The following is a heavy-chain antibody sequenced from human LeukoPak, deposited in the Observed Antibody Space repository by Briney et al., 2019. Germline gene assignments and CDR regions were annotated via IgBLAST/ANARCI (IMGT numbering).Heavy chain of an antibody. D-gene: IGHD3-22*01. CDR2: IYYSGST. V-gene: IGHV4-59*01. CDR3: ARAGVSSGYWSL. Sequence: PSETLSLTCTVSGGSISSYYWSWIRQPPRKGLEWIGYIYYSGSTNYNPSLKSRVTISVDTSKNQFSLKLTSLTAADTAVYYCARAGVSSGYWSLWGQGTLVTVSS. J-gene: IGHJ4*02. CDR1: GGSISSYY.